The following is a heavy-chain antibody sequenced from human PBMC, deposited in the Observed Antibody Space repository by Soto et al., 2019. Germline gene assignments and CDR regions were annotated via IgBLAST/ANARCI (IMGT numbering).Heavy chain of an antibody. CDR3: AKGTVGSTLQPYYFDY. D-gene: IGHD6-13*01. CDR1: GFTFSSCA. V-gene: IGHV3-23*01. Sequence: GGSLRLSCAGSGFTFSSCAVSWVRRAPGKGLEWVSVISGSGASTFYADSVKGRFTISRDNFKNTLYLQMNSLTAEDTAVYYCAKGTVGSTLQPYYFDYWGQGTLVTVSS. CDR2: ISGSGAST. J-gene: IGHJ4*02.